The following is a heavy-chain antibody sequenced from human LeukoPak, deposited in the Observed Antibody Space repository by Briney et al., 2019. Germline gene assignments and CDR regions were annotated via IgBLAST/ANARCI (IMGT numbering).Heavy chain of an antibody. CDR1: GGSISSDYY. V-gene: IGHV4-38-2*02. CDR2: IYPSGTT. Sequence: SETLSLTCTVSGGSISSDYYWGWIRQPPGKGLEWIGNIYPSGTTYYNPSLKTRVTISVDTSKNQFSLKLSSVTAADTAVYYCARGDPWIQLDYWGQGTLVTVSS. CDR3: ARGDPWIQLDY. J-gene: IGHJ4*02. D-gene: IGHD5-18*01.